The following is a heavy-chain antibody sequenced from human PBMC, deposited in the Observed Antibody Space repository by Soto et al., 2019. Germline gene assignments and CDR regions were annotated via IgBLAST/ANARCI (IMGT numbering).Heavy chain of an antibody. Sequence: GGSLRLSCAASGFTFSSYWMHWVRQAPGKGLVWVSRINSDGSSTSYADSVKGRFTISRDNAKNTLYLQMNSLRAEDTAVYYCARVPSDYDILTSHYYYYYGMDVWGQGTTVTVSS. D-gene: IGHD3-9*01. V-gene: IGHV3-74*01. CDR1: GFTFSSYW. J-gene: IGHJ6*02. CDR2: INSDGSST. CDR3: ARVPSDYDILTSHYYYYYGMDV.